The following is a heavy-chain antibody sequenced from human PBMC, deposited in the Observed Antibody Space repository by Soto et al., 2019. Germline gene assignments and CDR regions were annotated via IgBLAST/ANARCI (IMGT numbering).Heavy chain of an antibody. Sequence: QVQLVQPGAEVKKPGSSVKVSCMASGGTFTNFGFSWVRQAPGQGLEWMGGILPLFHTTNFAQKFQGRVTITADESTSTAYMELSSLRSEDTAVYYCARGTAMVTTSQDDFYYGMDVWGPGTTVTVSS. CDR1: GGTFTNFG. CDR2: ILPLFHTT. V-gene: IGHV1-69*01. D-gene: IGHD5-18*01. J-gene: IGHJ6*02. CDR3: ARGTAMVTTSQDDFYYGMDV.